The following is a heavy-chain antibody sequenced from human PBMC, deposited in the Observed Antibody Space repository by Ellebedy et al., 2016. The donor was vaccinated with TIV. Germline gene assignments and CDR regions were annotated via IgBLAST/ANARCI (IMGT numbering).Heavy chain of an antibody. D-gene: IGHD3-10*01. CDR1: GYTFTSYG. Sequence: AASVKVSCKASGYTFTSYGISWVRQAPGQGLEWMGWISAYNGNTNYAQKLQGRVTMTTDTSTSTAYMELRSLRSDDTAVYYCARVNVRDYYYGMDVWGQGTTVTVSS. CDR2: ISAYNGNT. J-gene: IGHJ6*02. CDR3: ARVNVRDYYYGMDV. V-gene: IGHV1-18*01.